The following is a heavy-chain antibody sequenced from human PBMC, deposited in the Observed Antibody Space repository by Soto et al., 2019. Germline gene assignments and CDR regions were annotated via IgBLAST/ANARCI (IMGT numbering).Heavy chain of an antibody. CDR1: GFSFSDYA. V-gene: IGHV3-30-3*01. Sequence: GGSLRLSCAASGFSFSDYAMHWVRQAPGRGPEWLALISFNGINAYYADSVRGRFTISRDNSKNTLFLQMNTLRAEDTAVYYCARDVSGFEYFDFWGQGTLVTVSS. D-gene: IGHD3-9*01. J-gene: IGHJ4*02. CDR2: ISFNGINA. CDR3: ARDVSGFEYFDF.